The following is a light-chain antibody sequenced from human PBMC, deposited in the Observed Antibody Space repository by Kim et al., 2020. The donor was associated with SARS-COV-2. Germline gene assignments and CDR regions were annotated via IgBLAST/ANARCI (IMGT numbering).Light chain of an antibody. CDR1: QSLVYSDGNAY. V-gene: IGKV2-30*01. J-gene: IGKJ2*01. Sequence: HPASNSCTASQSLVYSDGNAYLNWFQQRPGQSPRRLIYRVSNRDSGVPDRFSGSVSGAVLTLKISSVEVEDIGLYFCMQGSHWPYTFGQGTKLEI. CDR2: RVS. CDR3: MQGSHWPYT.